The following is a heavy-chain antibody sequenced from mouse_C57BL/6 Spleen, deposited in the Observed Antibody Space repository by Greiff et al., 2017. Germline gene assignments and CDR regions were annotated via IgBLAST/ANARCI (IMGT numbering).Heavy chain of an antibody. CDR2: INPSNGGT. CDR3: ARSAYDYDGDWYFDV. J-gene: IGHJ1*03. Sequence: VQLQQPGTELVKPGASVKLSCKASGYTFTSYWMHWVKQRPGQGLEWIGNINPSNGGTNYNAKFKSKATLTVDKSSSTAYMQLSSLTSEDSAVYYCARSAYDYDGDWYFDVWGTGTTVTVSS. CDR1: GYTFTSYW. V-gene: IGHV1-53*01. D-gene: IGHD2-4*01.